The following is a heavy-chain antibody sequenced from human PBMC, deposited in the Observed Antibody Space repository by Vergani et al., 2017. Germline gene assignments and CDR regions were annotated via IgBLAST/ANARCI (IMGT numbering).Heavy chain of an antibody. V-gene: IGHV3-74*01. CDR2: INSDGSST. J-gene: IGHJ6*02. CDR1: GFTFSSYW. D-gene: IGHD6-19*01. CDR3: ARDRPLRSGWRYYGMDV. Sequence: EVQLVESGGGLVQPGGSLRLSCAASGFTFSSYWMHWVRQAPGKGLVWVSRINSDGSSTSYADSVKGRFTISRDNAKNTLYLQMNSLRAEGTAVYYCARDRPLRSGWRYYGMDVWGQGTTVTVSS.